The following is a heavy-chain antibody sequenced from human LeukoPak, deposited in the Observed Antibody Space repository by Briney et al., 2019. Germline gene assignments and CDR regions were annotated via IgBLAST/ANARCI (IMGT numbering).Heavy chain of an antibody. CDR2: ISSSGSTI. V-gene: IGHV3-48*03. J-gene: IGHJ4*02. Sequence: GGSLRLSCAASGFTFSSYEMNWVRQAPGKGPEWVSYISSSGSTIYYADSVKGRFTISRDNAKNSLYLQMNSLRAEDTAVYYCARDAERWLQTPFDYWGQGTLVTVSS. CDR3: ARDAERWLQTPFDY. CDR1: GFTFSSYE. D-gene: IGHD5-24*01.